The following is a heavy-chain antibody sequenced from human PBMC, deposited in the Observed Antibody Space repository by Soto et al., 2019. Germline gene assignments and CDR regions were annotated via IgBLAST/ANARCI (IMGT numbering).Heavy chain of an antibody. CDR1: GYTFTSYY. V-gene: IGHV1-46*03. D-gene: IGHD4-17*01. CDR3: ARGVGDYGDYLNTIDY. Sequence: ASVKVACKTSGYTFTSYYIHWVRQAPGQGLEWMGIINPGGGSTSYAQKFQGRVTMTRDTSTSTLYMELSSLRFEDTAVYYCARGVGDYGDYLNTIDYRGQGTLVTSPQ. J-gene: IGHJ4*02. CDR2: INPGGGST.